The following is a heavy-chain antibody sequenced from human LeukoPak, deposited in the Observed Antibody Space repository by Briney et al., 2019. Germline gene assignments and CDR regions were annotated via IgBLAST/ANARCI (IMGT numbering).Heavy chain of an antibody. CDR1: GYTFTSYG. Sequence: RASVKVSCKASGYTFTSYGITWVRQAPGQGLEWMGWINPYNGNTNYAQKLQGRVTMTTDTSTSTAYMDLKSLRSDDTAVYYCARERSGWFSSNWGQGTLVTVSS. CDR2: INPYNGNT. CDR3: ARERSGWFSSN. V-gene: IGHV1-18*01. D-gene: IGHD6-19*01. J-gene: IGHJ4*02.